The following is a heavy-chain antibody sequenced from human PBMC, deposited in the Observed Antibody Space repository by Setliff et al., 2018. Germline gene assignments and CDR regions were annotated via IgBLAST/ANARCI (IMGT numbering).Heavy chain of an antibody. Sequence: SETLSLTCTVYGGSFSDYYWGWIRQSPGKRPEWIAEINQSGNTNYNPSLNSRVSVSVDTPTDQFSLKVFSVTAADTAVYYCRFWSSYYKNDYWARGTLVTVSS. D-gene: IGHD3-3*01. V-gene: IGHV4-34*01. J-gene: IGHJ4*02. CDR1: GGSFSDYY. CDR3: RFWSSYYKNDY. CDR2: INQSGNT.